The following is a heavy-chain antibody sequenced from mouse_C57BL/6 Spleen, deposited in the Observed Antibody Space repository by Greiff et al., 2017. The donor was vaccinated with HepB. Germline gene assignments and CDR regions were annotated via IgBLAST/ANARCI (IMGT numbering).Heavy chain of an antibody. CDR2: IYPGDGDT. V-gene: IGHV1-82*01. J-gene: IGHJ2*01. Sequence: VQLQQSGPELVKPGASVKISCKASGYAFSSSWMNWVKQGPGKGLEWIGRIYPGDGDTNYNGKFKGKATLTADKSSSTAYMQLSSLTSEDSAVYFCARYIDDYFDYWGQGTTLTVSS. CDR3: ARYIDDYFDY. D-gene: IGHD1-3*01. CDR1: GYAFSSSW.